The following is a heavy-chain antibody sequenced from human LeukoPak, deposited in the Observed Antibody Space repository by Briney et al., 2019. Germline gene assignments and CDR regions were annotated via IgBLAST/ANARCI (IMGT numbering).Heavy chain of an antibody. Sequence: SETLSLTCAVYGGSFSGYYWSWIRQPPGKGLEWIGEINHSGSTNYNPSLKSRVTISVDTSKNQFSLKLSSVTAADTAVYYCARGNVTIRDYWGQGTLVTVSS. CDR1: GGSFSGYY. CDR2: INHSGST. D-gene: IGHD3-3*01. CDR3: ARGNVTIRDY. V-gene: IGHV4-34*01. J-gene: IGHJ4*02.